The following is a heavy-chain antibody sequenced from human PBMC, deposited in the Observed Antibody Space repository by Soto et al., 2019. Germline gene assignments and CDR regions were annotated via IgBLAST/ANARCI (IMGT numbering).Heavy chain of an antibody. CDR2: IKQDGSEK. CDR1: GFTFSSYW. D-gene: IGHD6-13*01. V-gene: IGHV3-7*01. Sequence: GGSLRLSCAASGFTFSSYWMSWVRQAPGKGLEWVANIKQDGSEKYYVDSVKGRFTISRDNAKNSLYLQMNSLRAEDTAVYYCARDAAATSYSSSWYHNWFDPWGQGTLVTVSS. CDR3: ARDAAATSYSSSWYHNWFDP. J-gene: IGHJ5*02.